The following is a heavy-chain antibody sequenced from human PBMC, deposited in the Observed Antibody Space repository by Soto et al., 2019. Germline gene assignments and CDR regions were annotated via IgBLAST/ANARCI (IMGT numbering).Heavy chain of an antibody. D-gene: IGHD3-3*01. CDR1: GGTFSSYA. Sequence: SVKVSCKASGGTFSSYAISWVRQAPGQGLEWMGGIIPIFGTAKYAQKFQGRVTITADESTSTGYMELSSLRSEDTAVYYCARGVLGYDFWSGYDTGKDRRFDPWGQGTLVTVSS. V-gene: IGHV1-69*13. CDR3: ARGVLGYDFWSGYDTGKDRRFDP. CDR2: IIPIFGTA. J-gene: IGHJ5*02.